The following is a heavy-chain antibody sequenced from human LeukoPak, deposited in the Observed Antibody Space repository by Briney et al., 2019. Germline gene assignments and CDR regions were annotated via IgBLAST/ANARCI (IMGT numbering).Heavy chain of an antibody. J-gene: IGHJ4*02. CDR3: ARYYGGNSGVDY. V-gene: IGHV1-46*01. CDR1: GGTFSSYA. CDR2: INPSGGST. Sequence: ASVKVSCKASGGTFSSYAIIWVRLAPGQGLEWMGIINPSGGSTSYAQKFQGRVTMTRDTSTSTVYMELSSLRSEDTAVYYCARYYGGNSGVDYWGQGTLVTVSS. D-gene: IGHD4-23*01.